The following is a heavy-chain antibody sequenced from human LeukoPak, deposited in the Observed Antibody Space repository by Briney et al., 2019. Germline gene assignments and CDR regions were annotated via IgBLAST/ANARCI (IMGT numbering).Heavy chain of an antibody. V-gene: IGHV5-51*01. J-gene: IGHJ4*02. CDR1: GSTFANYW. D-gene: IGHD3-3*01. CDR3: ARVSTRLLDH. Sequence: GESLKISCKGSGSTFANYWIGWVRQLPGKGLEWMGIIYPGDSDTKYSPSFQGQVTMSVDKSINTAYLQWGSLKASDTAMYYCARVSTRLLDHWGQGTRVTVSS. CDR2: IYPGDSDT.